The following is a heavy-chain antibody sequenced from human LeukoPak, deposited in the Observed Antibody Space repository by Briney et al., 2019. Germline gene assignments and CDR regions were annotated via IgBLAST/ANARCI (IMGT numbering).Heavy chain of an antibody. J-gene: IGHJ4*02. V-gene: IGHV1-18*01. Sequence: ASVKVSCKASGYTFSNYGITWMRQAPGQGLEWMGWISAYTGNTEYAQKFQGRVTMTTDTSTSTAYMELRSLRSDDTAVYYCTRGFDYGGPDYWGRGTLVTDSS. CDR3: TRGFDYGGPDY. CDR1: GYTFSNYG. D-gene: IGHD4-23*01. CDR2: ISAYTGNT.